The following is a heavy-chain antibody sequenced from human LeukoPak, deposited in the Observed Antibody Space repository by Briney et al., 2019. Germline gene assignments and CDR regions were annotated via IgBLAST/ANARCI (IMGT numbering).Heavy chain of an antibody. CDR2: INHSGRT. Sequence: SETLSLTCAVYGGSFRGYYWSWIRQPPGKGLERMGEINHSGRTNYNPSLMSRVTISVDTSKNQFSLKLSSVTAADTAVYYCARVPRSSAPYYGMDVWGKGTTVTVSS. D-gene: IGHD3-22*01. CDR1: GGSFRGYY. V-gene: IGHV4-34*01. J-gene: IGHJ6*04. CDR3: ARVPRSSAPYYGMDV.